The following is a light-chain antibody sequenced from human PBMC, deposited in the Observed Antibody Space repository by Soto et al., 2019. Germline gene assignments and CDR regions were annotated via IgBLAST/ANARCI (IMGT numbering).Light chain of an antibody. V-gene: IGLV2-14*01. CDR3: SSYTSSSTLL. Sequence: QSALTQPASVSGSPGQSITISCTGTSSDVGGYNYVSWYQQHPGKAPKLMIYDVSNRPSGVSNRFSGSKSGNTASLTISGLQADDEADYYCSSYTSSSTLLFGGGTKRTVL. CDR2: DVS. CDR1: SSDVGGYNY. J-gene: IGLJ3*02.